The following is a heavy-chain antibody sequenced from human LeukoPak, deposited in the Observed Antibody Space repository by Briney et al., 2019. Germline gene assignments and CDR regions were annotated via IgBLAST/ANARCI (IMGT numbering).Heavy chain of an antibody. CDR3: ARGSSGYSSGRRYY. V-gene: IGHV3-21*01. J-gene: IGHJ4*02. Sequence: GGSLRLSCAASGFTFSSYSMNWVRQAPGKGLEWVSSISSSSSYIYYADSVKGRFTSSRDNAKNSLYLQMNSLRAEDTAVYYCARGSSGYSSGRRYYWGQGTLVTVSS. CDR1: GFTFSSYS. CDR2: ISSSSSYI. D-gene: IGHD6-19*01.